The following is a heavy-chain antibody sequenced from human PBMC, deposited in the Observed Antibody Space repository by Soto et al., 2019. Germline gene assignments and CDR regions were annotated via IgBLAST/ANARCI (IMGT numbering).Heavy chain of an antibody. CDR1: GYSFTSYW. J-gene: IGHJ2*01. CDR2: IYPGDSDT. CDR3: ARRAIATVVTPSWYFDL. V-gene: IGHV5-51*01. Sequence: GESLKISCKGSGYSFTSYWIGWVRQMPGKGLEWMGIIYPGDSDTRYSPSFQGQVTISADKSISTAYLQWSSLKASDTAMYYCARRAIATVVTPSWYFDLWGRGTLVTVSS. D-gene: IGHD4-17*01.